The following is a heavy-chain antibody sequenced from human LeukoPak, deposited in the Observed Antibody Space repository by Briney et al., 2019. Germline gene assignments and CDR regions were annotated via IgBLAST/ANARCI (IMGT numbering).Heavy chain of an antibody. CDR3: VRDVWGDRDSYFDY. CDR2: INIDGRSI. Sequence: GGYLRLSCAASGFTFSRYWMHWVRQAPGKGLVWVSRINIDGRSISYAESAKGRFTMSKDNAENTLYLEMNNLRVDDTAVYYCVRDVWGDRDSYFDYWGQGTLVTVSS. CDR1: GFTFSRYW. D-gene: IGHD2-21*01. V-gene: IGHV3-74*01. J-gene: IGHJ4*02.